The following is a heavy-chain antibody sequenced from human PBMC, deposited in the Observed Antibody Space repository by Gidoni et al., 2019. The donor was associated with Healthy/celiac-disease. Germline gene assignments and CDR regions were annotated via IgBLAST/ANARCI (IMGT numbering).Heavy chain of an antibody. V-gene: IGHV3-33*01. CDR3: ARASSSGYYSLEVSPGDY. Sequence: QVPLVESGGGVVQPGRSLRLSCAASGFTFSSYVMHWVRQAPGKGLEGVSGIWYDGSNKYYADSVNGRFTISRDNSKNTLYLQMNSLRAEDTAVYYCARASSSGYYSLEVSPGDYWGQGTLVTVSS. J-gene: IGHJ4*02. CDR1: GFTFSSYV. D-gene: IGHD3-22*01. CDR2: IWYDGSNK.